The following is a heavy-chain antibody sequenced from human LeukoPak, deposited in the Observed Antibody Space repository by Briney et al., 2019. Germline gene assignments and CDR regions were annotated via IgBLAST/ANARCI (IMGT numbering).Heavy chain of an antibody. V-gene: IGHV3-33*08. CDR1: GFTFSDYN. CDR3: ARAGDILTGYPPGFDY. J-gene: IGHJ4*02. Sequence: PGGSLRLSCAASGFTFSDYNMNWLRQAPGKGLEWVAVIFYDGSNKYYADSVKGRFTISRDNSKNTLYLQMNSLRAEDTAVYYCARAGDILTGYPPGFDYWGQGTLVTVSS. D-gene: IGHD3-9*01. CDR2: IFYDGSNK.